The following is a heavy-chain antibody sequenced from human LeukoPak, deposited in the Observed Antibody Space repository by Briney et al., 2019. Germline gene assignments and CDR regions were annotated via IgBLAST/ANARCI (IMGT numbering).Heavy chain of an antibody. Sequence: SETLSLTCTVSGGSISSYYWSWIRQPPGKGLEWIGYIYTSVTTNYNPSLKSRLTISVDTSKNQFSLKLNSVTAADTAVYYCARGYSSSSPFDYWGQGTLVTVSS. CDR3: ARGYSSSSPFDY. J-gene: IGHJ4*02. CDR2: IYTSVTT. D-gene: IGHD6-13*01. V-gene: IGHV4-4*09. CDR1: GGSISSYY.